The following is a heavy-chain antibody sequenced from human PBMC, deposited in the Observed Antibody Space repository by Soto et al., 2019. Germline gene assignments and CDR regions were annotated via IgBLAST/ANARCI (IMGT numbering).Heavy chain of an antibody. CDR3: ARGEDIVVVVAASNPYYYGMDV. CDR2: IIPIFGTA. CDR1: GGTFSSYA. D-gene: IGHD2-15*01. V-gene: IGHV1-69*13. Sequence: SVKVSCKASGGTFSSYAISWVRQAPGRGPAWMGGIIPIFGTANYAQKFQGRVTITADESTSTAYMELSSLRSEDTAVYYGARGEDIVVVVAASNPYYYGMDVWGQGTTVTVS. J-gene: IGHJ6*02.